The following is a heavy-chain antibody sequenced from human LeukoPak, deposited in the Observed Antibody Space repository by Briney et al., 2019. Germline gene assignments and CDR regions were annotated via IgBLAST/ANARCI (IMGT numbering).Heavy chain of an antibody. V-gene: IGHV4-59*01. CDR3: AGYARGYSYGYGPDY. CDR1: GGSISSYY. CDR2: IYCSGST. D-gene: IGHD5-18*01. J-gene: IGHJ4*02. Sequence: PSETLSLTCTVSGGSISSYYWSWIRQPPGKGLEWIGYIYCSGSTNYNPSLKSRVTISVDTSKNQFSLKLSSVTAADTAVYYCAGYARGYSYGYGPDYWGQGTLVTVSS.